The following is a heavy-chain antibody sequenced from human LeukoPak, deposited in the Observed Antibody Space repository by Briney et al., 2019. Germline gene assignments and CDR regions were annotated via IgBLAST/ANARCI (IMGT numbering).Heavy chain of an antibody. Sequence: SETLSLTCTVSGGSISSHYWSWIRQPPGKGLEWIGYIYYSGSTNYNPSLKSRVTISVDTSKNQFSLKLSSVTAADTAVYYCARTSYSYPLDYWGQGTLVTVSS. CDR3: ARTSYSYPLDY. J-gene: IGHJ4*02. CDR1: GGSISSHY. V-gene: IGHV4-59*11. D-gene: IGHD3-16*02. CDR2: IYYSGST.